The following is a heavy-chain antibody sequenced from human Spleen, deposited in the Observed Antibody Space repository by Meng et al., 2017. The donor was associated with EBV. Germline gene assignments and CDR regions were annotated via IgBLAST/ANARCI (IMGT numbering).Heavy chain of an antibody. CDR3: ARAPLESSSSGWFDP. CDR1: GGSFSGYY. J-gene: IGHJ5*02. Sequence: QVQLRQWRAGLLKPSDTLAVTSAVFGGSFSGYYWGWIRQPQGKGLEWIGEINHSGSTKYNPSLKSRVTISVDTSKNQFSLKLSSVTAADTAVYFCARAPLESSSSGWFDPWGQGTLVTVSS. CDR2: INHSGST. V-gene: IGHV4-34*01. D-gene: IGHD6-13*01.